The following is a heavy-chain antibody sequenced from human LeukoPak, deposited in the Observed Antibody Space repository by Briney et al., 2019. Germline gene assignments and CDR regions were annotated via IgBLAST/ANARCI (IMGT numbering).Heavy chain of an antibody. CDR2: IYYSGST. J-gene: IGHJ5*02. Sequence: ASEPLSLPCTVSGRSISSYPWSWLRQPPGKGLEWIGYIYYSGSTNYNPSLKSRVTISVDTSKNQFSLKLSSVTAADTAVYYCAGDSSSGYYYLFDPWGQGALVTVSS. D-gene: IGHD3-22*01. CDR3: AGDSSSGYYYLFDP. CDR1: GRSISSYP. V-gene: IGHV4-59*01.